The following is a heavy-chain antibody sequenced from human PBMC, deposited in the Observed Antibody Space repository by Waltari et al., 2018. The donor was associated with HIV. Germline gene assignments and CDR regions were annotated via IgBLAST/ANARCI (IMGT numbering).Heavy chain of an antibody. J-gene: IGHJ4*02. Sequence: QVQLVQSGAEVKKPGSSVKVPCKAYGGTSSSYDTRWVRQAPGPGLEWMGRFIPILGIANYAQKFQVRVTITADKSTSTAYMELSSLRSEDTAVYYCASNIPGYCSSTSCLTVWGQGTLVTVSS. CDR2: FIPILGIA. V-gene: IGHV1-69*04. D-gene: IGHD2-2*01. CDR1: GGTSSSYD. CDR3: ASNIPGYCSSTSCLTV.